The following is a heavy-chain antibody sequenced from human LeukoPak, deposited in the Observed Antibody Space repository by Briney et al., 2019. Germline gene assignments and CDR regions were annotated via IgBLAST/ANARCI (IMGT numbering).Heavy chain of an antibody. D-gene: IGHD4-17*01. J-gene: IGHJ4*02. CDR3: ARGPTGPDDY. Sequence: SVKVSCKASGGTFSSYAISWVQQAPGQGLEWMGRIIPILGIANYAQKFQGRVTITADKSTSTAYMELSSLRSEDTAVYYCARGPTGPDDYWGQGTLVTVSS. CDR2: IIPILGIA. CDR1: GGTFSSYA. V-gene: IGHV1-69*04.